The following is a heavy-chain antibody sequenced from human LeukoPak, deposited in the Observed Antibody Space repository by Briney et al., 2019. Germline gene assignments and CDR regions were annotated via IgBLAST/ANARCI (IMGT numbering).Heavy chain of an antibody. CDR3: AGARGY. J-gene: IGHJ4*02. CDR1: GGSFSGYY. Sequence: SETLSLTCAVYGGSFSGYYWSWIRQPPGKGLEWIGEINHSGSTNYNPSLKSRVTISVDTSKNQFSLKLSSVTAADTAVYYCAGARGYWGQGPLVTVSS. V-gene: IGHV4-34*01. CDR2: INHSGST. D-gene: IGHD3-10*01.